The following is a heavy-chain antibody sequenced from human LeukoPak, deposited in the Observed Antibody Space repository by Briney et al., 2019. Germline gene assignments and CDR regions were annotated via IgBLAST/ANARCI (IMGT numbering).Heavy chain of an antibody. CDR2: MNPNSGVT. CDR1: GYTFTVNY. CDR3: TRGVGTSWFDY. Sequence: ASVKVSCKPSGYTFTVNYLHWVRQAPGQGLEWVGWMNPNSGVTVYAQTFQGRVTMTRDTSISTAYMELSSLTSDETAVYYCTRGVGTSWFDYWGQGSLVTVSS. V-gene: IGHV1-2*02. D-gene: IGHD2-2*01. J-gene: IGHJ4*02.